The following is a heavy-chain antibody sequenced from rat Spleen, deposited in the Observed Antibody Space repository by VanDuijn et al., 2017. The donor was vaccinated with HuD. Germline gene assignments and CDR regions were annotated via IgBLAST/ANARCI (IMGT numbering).Heavy chain of an antibody. V-gene: IGHV2-13*01. J-gene: IGHJ2*01. CDR2: IWGDGST. Sequence: QVQLKESGPGLVQPSQTLSLTCTVSGLSLSSYGVIWVRQPPGKGLEWMGVIWGDGSTNYNSALKSRLSISRDTSKSQVFLKMNRLQTEDTAIYFCTRVSRGERYFDYWGQGVMVTVSS. CDR3: TRVSRGERYFDY. CDR1: GLSLSSYG.